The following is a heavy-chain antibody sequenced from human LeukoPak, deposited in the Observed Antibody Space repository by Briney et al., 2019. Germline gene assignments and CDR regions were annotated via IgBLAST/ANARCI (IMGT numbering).Heavy chain of an antibody. CDR1: GFPFSSYW. Sequence: GGSLRLSCVASGFPFSSYWMTWVRQAPGKGLEWVANIKQDGSKRSYVDSVKGRFTISRDNAKNTLYLQMNSLRAEDTAIYYCTRVGYIDEGIDYWGQGTLVTVSS. CDR3: TRVGYIDEGIDY. J-gene: IGHJ4*02. D-gene: IGHD5-24*01. V-gene: IGHV3-7*04. CDR2: IKQDGSKR.